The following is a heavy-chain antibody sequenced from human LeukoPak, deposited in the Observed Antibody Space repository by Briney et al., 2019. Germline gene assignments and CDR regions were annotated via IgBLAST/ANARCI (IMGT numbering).Heavy chain of an antibody. V-gene: IGHV3-7*01. Sequence: WGTLRLYCAASGFTISSYWMSWVRQAPGKGLEWVANIKQDGSEKYHVDSVKGRFTISRDNAKNSLYLQMNSLRAEDTAVYYCARDGDYVRRGYGMDVWGQGTTVTVSS. CDR3: ARDGDYVRRGYGMDV. CDR1: GFTISSYW. D-gene: IGHD4-17*01. CDR2: IKQDGSEK. J-gene: IGHJ6*02.